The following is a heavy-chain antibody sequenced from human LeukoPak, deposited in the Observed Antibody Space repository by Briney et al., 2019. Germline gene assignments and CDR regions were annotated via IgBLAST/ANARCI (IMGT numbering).Heavy chain of an antibody. CDR1: GFTFSSYE. CDR3: AGVRADYDFWSGPIRYYYYYMDV. V-gene: IGHV3-48*03. CDR2: ISSSGTTI. Sequence: GGSLRLSCAASGFTFSSYEMNWVRQAPGKGLEWFSYISSSGTTIYYADSVKGRFTISRDNAKNSLYLQMNSLRAEDTAVYYCAGVRADYDFWSGPIRYYYYYMDVWGKGTTVAVSS. J-gene: IGHJ6*03. D-gene: IGHD3-3*01.